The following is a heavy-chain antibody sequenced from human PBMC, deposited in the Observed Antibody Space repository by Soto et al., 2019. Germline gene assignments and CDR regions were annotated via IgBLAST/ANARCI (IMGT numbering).Heavy chain of an antibody. J-gene: IGHJ5*02. CDR1: GFTFSSYA. Sequence: EVQLLESGGGLVQPGGSLRLSCAASGFTFSSYAMTWVRQAPGKGLEWVSDISAGGGSTYYADSVKGRFTVSKDKSKNTLNLQMNNLRAEDTAVYYCARGLYTSSWSTWVDPRGQGTLVIVSS. V-gene: IGHV3-23*01. CDR3: ARGLYTSSWSTWVDP. CDR2: ISAGGGST. D-gene: IGHD6-19*01.